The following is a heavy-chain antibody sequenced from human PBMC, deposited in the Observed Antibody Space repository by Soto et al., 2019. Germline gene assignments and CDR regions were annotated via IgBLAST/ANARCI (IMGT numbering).Heavy chain of an antibody. CDR2: IIPMFGTP. J-gene: IGHJ4*02. Sequence: QVQLVQSGAEGKKPGSSVKVSCKASGDAFTNYIFDWVRQAPGQGLEWMGGIIPMFGTPKYAQTFQDRVTISADVSTGTAYLELTSLRFDDTAVYYCARGRDQPTVGLSFDSWGEGTRVTVSS. CDR3: ARGRDQPTVGLSFDS. V-gene: IGHV1-69*01. D-gene: IGHD4-17*01. CDR1: GDAFTNYI.